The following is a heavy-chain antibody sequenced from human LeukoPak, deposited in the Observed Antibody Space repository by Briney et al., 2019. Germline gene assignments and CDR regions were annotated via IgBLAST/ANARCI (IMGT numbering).Heavy chain of an antibody. D-gene: IGHD3-16*01. CDR2: MNPNSGNT. Sequence: ASVKVSCKASGYTFTSYDINWVRQATGQGLEWMGWMNPNSGNTGYAQKFQGRVTMTRNTSISTAYMELSSLRAEDTAVYYCARVGRKSRHAFDIWGQGTMVTVSS. CDR1: GYTFTSYD. V-gene: IGHV1-8*01. J-gene: IGHJ3*02. CDR3: ARVGRKSRHAFDI.